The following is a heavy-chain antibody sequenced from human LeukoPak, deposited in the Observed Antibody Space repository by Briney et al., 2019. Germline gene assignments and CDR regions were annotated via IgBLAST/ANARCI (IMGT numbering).Heavy chain of an antibody. J-gene: IGHJ6*02. CDR1: GGTFSSYA. V-gene: IGHV1-69*04. CDR2: IIPILGIA. CDR3: ARDQPGNGSGRYYYYYGMDV. D-gene: IGHD3-10*01. Sequence: GASVKVSCKASGGTFSSYAISWVRQAPGQGLEWMGRIIPILGIANYAQKFQGRVTITADKSTSTAYMELSSLRSEDTAVYYCARDQPGNGSGRYYYYYGMDVWGQGTTVTVPS.